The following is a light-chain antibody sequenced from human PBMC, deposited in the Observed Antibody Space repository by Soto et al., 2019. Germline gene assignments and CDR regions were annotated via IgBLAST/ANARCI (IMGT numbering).Light chain of an antibody. V-gene: IGKV3-20*01. CDR1: QSVYSNS. J-gene: IGKJ2*01. CDR2: GAS. CDR3: QQSGSSPFT. Sequence: EIVLTQSPGTMSLSPGDRATLSCRASQSVYSNSLAWYQQKPGQAPRLLIYGASNRATGIPDRFSGSGSGTDFTLTISRLEPEDFAVYYCQQSGSSPFTFGQGTKLEIK.